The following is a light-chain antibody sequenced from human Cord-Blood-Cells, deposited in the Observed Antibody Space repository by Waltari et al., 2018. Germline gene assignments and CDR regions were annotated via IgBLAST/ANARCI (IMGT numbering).Light chain of an antibody. J-gene: IGKJ1*01. Sequence: DIVMTQSPDSLAVSLGERDTITCKPSQSVLYSSNNKNYLAWYQQKPGQPPKLLIYWASTRESGVPDRFSGSGSGTDFTLTISSLQAEDVAVYYCQQYYSTPGWTFGQGTKVEIK. CDR3: QQYYSTPGWT. V-gene: IGKV4-1*01. CDR1: QSVLYSSNNKNY. CDR2: WAS.